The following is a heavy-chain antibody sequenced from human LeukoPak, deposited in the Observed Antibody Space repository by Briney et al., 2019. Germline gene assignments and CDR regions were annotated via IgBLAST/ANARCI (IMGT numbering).Heavy chain of an antibody. V-gene: IGHV4-38-2*01. CDR1: AYPISSGHY. D-gene: IGHD1-1*01. CDR2: MYHSGCT. J-gene: IGHJ3*02. Sequence: SETLSLTCAVSAYPISSGHYWGWIRQPPGKGLEWIGSMYHSGCTYFNPSLKSRVTISVDTPKNQFSLTLSSVTAADTAVYFCARVSGSGTALDAFDIWGQGTMVIVSS. CDR3: ARVSGSGTALDAFDI.